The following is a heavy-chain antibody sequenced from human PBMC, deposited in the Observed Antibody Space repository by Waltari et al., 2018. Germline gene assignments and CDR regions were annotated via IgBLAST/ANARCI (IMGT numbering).Heavy chain of an antibody. J-gene: IGHJ4*02. CDR3: ARSYGISVTGVFDY. CDR2: IYWNDDK. D-gene: IGHD6-19*01. CDR1: GFSLSPSGVG. Sequence: QITLKESGPTLVNPTQTLTLTCTYSGFSLSPSGVGVGWIRQPPGKALEWLALIYWNDDKRYSPSLKSMLTITKDTSKNQVVLTMTNMYPVDTATYYCARSYGISVTGVFDYWGQGTLVTVSS. V-gene: IGHV2-5*01.